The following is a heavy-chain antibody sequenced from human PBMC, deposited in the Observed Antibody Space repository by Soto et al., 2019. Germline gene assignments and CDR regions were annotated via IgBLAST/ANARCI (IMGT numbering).Heavy chain of an antibody. V-gene: IGHV3-23*01. CDR3: ARGYYTNPWY. Sequence: EVQLLESGGGLVQPGGSLRVSCAESGFTFSSSAMSWVRQAPGKGLEWVSAITTGGNITYYADSVRGRFTISRDNSRNILYLQMNSLRAEDTAVYYCARGYYTNPWYWGQGTLVTVSA. D-gene: IGHD1-26*01. CDR1: GFTFSSSA. CDR2: ITTGGNIT. J-gene: IGHJ4*02.